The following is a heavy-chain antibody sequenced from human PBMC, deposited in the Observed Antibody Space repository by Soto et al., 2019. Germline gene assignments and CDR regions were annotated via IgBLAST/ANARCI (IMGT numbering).Heavy chain of an antibody. D-gene: IGHD3-16*01. V-gene: IGHV3-23*01. J-gene: IGHJ1*01. CDR2: ISASGANI. CDR3: ANKDAWFGKGFYQ. Sequence: EVQMLQSGGALVNPGGSLRLSCGVSGLNFSNFPMSWVRQTPGRGLEWVSSISASGANIKDADSVKGRFTVSRDNSKNILYLQMNSLRVEDTAVYFCANKDAWFGKGFYQWGQGTLVSVSS. CDR1: GLNFSNFP.